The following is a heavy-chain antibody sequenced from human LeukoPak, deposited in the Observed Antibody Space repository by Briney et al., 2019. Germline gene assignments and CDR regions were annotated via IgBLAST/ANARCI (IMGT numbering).Heavy chain of an antibody. D-gene: IGHD4-11*01. CDR3: ARDPGHDTSNYGGLDF. CDR2: INPKSGDR. J-gene: IGHJ4*02. Sequence: ASVKVSCKTSGYRFTGYYMHWVRQAPGQGLEWMGWINPKSGDRRYVQKFQGRVTLTRDTSIHTVYLEFSSLKSDPTAVYYCARDPGHDTSNYGGLDFWGQGTLVTVSS. V-gene: IGHV1-2*02. CDR1: GYRFTGYY.